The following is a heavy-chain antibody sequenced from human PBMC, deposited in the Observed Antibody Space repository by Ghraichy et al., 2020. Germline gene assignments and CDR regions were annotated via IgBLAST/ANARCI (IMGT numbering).Heavy chain of an antibody. D-gene: IGHD7-27*01. CDR1: GGSFSGYY. CDR2: INHSGST. J-gene: IGHJ4*02. V-gene: IGHV4-34*01. CDR3: ARGLNRELGD. Sequence: SETLSLTCAVYGGSFSGYYWSWIRQPPGKGLEWIGEINHSGSTNYNPSLKSRVTISVDTSKNQFSLKLSSVTAADTAVYYCARGLNRELGDWGQGTLVTVSS.